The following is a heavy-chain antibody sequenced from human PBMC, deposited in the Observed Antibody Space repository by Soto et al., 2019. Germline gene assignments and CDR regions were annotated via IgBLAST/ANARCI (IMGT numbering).Heavy chain of an antibody. CDR2: INAYNGNT. V-gene: IGHV1-18*01. Sequence: QVQLVQSGAEVKKPGASVKVSCKASSYTFTTYGISWVRQAPGQGLEWMGWINAYNGNTNYAQKLQGRVTMTTDTSTSTAYMELRSLRSDDTAVYYCARIYSGYDYSPLDYWGQGTLVTVSS. CDR3: ARIYSGYDYSPLDY. J-gene: IGHJ4*02. CDR1: SYTFTTYG. D-gene: IGHD5-12*01.